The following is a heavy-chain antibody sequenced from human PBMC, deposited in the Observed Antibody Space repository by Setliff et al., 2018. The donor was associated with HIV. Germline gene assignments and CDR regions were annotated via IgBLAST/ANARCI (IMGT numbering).Heavy chain of an antibody. Sequence: PGGSLRLSCTASGFTFGDYAMSWVRQAPGKGLEWGGFIRSKAYGGTTEYAASVKDRFTVSRDDSKSIAYLQINSLKTEDTAVYYCTRDKGYAFDIWGQGTMVTVSS. D-gene: IGHD5-18*01. V-gene: IGHV3-49*04. J-gene: IGHJ3*02. CDR1: GFTFGDYA. CDR2: IRSKAYGGTT. CDR3: TRDKGYAFDI.